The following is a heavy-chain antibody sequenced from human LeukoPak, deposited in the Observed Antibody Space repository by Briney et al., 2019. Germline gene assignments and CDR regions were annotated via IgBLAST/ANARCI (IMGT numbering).Heavy chain of an antibody. V-gene: IGHV3-33*06. J-gene: IGHJ4*02. CDR1: GFTFSSYG. CDR2: IWYDGSNK. Sequence: GRSLRLSCAASGFTFSSYGMHWVRQAPGKGLEWVAVIWYDGSNKYYADSVKGRFTISRDNSKNTLYLQMNSLRAEDTAVYYCAKDRRYSSSWFPLDYWGQGTLVTVSS. CDR3: AKDRRYSSSWFPLDY. D-gene: IGHD6-13*01.